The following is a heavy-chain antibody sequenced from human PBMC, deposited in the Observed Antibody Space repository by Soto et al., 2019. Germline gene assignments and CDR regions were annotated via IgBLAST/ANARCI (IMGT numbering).Heavy chain of an antibody. V-gene: IGHV1-69*02. J-gene: IGHJ3*02. Sequence: QVQLVQSGAEVKKPGSSVKVSCKDSGGTFSTYSMFWVRQAPGQGLEWMGRIIPMLGIANYAQRFQDRVTITAHKSTATAYMELSSLTSEDTALCYCTIGRWSGEVFDIWGQGTMVTVSS. CDR1: GGTFSTYS. CDR3: TIGRWSGEVFDI. D-gene: IGHD2-15*01. CDR2: IIPMLGIA.